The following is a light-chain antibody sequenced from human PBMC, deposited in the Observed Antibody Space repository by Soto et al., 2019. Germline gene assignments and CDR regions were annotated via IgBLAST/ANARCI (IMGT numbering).Light chain of an antibody. V-gene: IGLV2-11*02. J-gene: IGLJ3*02. CDR2: DVS. CDR3: CSYAGSYTWV. Sequence: QSALTQPRSVSGSPGQSVTITCTGTSSDVGGYIFVSWYQQRPGNAPKVIIFDVSERPSGVPDRFSGSKSGNTASLTISGLQAEDEADYYCCSYAGSYTWVFGGGTKVTVL. CDR1: SSDVGGYIF.